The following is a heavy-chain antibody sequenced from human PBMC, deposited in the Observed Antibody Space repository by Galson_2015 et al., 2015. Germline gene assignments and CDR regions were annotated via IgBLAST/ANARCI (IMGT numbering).Heavy chain of an antibody. V-gene: IGHV4-39*01. CDR1: GGSISSSSYY. CDR2: IYYSGST. Sequence: ETLSLTCTVSGGSISSSSYYWGWIRQPPGKGLEWIGSIYYSGSTYYNPSLKSRVTISVDTSKNQFSLKLSSVTAADTAVYYCGGGKRERPDAFDIWGQGTMVTVSS. CDR3: GGGKRERPDAFDI. D-gene: IGHD4-23*01. J-gene: IGHJ3*02.